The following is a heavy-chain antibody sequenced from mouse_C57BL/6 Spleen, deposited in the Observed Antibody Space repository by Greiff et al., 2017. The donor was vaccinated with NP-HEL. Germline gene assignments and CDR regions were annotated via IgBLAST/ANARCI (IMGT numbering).Heavy chain of an antibody. V-gene: IGHV1-82*01. Sequence: QVQLQQSGPELVKPGASVKISCKASGYAFSSSWMNWVKQRPGKGLEWIGRIYPGDGDTNYNGKFKGKATLTADKSSSTAYMQLSSLTSEDSAVYYCARERAFDYWGQGTTLTVSA. CDR2: IYPGDGDT. CDR3: ARERAFDY. J-gene: IGHJ2*01. CDR1: GYAFSSSW.